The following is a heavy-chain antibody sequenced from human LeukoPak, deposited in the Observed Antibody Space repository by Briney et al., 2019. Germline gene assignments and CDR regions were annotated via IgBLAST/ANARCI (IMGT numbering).Heavy chain of an antibody. Sequence: SETLSLTCTVSGYSISSGYYWGWIRQPPGKGLEWIGSIYHSGSTYYNPSLKSRVTISVDTSKNQFSLKLSSVTAADTAVYYCARVAPTSYYDSSGYSDYWGQGTLVTVSS. J-gene: IGHJ4*02. V-gene: IGHV4-38-2*02. D-gene: IGHD3-22*01. CDR3: ARVAPTSYYDSSGYSDY. CDR1: GYSISSGYY. CDR2: IYHSGST.